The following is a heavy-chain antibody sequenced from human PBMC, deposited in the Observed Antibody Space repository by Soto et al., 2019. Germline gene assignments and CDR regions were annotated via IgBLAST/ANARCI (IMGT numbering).Heavy chain of an antibody. D-gene: IGHD6-13*01. CDR1: GGSISSYY. CDR2: IYYSGST. V-gene: IGHV4-59*01. J-gene: IGHJ6*02. Sequence: SETLSLTCTVSGGSISSYYWSWIRQPPGKGLEWIGYIYYSGSTNYNPSLKSRVTISVDTSKNQFSLKLSSVTAADTAVYYCARDTGSSSWGGYYYYGMDVWGQGTTVTVSS. CDR3: ARDTGSSSWGGYYYYGMDV.